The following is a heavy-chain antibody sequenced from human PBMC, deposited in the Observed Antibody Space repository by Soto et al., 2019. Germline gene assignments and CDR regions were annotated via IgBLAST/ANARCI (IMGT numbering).Heavy chain of an antibody. CDR2: ISGSGGST. D-gene: IGHD6-19*01. CDR1: GHTFQNYA. V-gene: IGHV3-23*01. CDR3: AKEYSSGWYYFDY. Sequence: GGSLRLSCVASGHTFQNYAMTWVRQTPGKGLEWVSGISGSGGSTYYADSVRGRFTISRDDSKNTLYLQMSSLRAEDTAVYYCAKEYSSGWYYFDYWGQGTLVTVSS. J-gene: IGHJ4*02.